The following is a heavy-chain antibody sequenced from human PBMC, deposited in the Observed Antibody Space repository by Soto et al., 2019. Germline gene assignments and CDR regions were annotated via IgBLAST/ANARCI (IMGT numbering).Heavy chain of an antibody. J-gene: IGHJ5*02. V-gene: IGHV4-34*01. CDR3: ARAALRGYCSSTSCYGLFDP. Sequence: QVQLQQWGAGLLKPSETLSLTCAVYGGSFSGYYWSWIRQPPGKGLEWIGEINHSGSTNYNPSLTSRVTISVATSKNQFSLKLSSVTAADTAVYYCARAALRGYCSSTSCYGLFDPWGQGTLVTVSS. D-gene: IGHD2-2*01. CDR2: INHSGST. CDR1: GGSFSGYY.